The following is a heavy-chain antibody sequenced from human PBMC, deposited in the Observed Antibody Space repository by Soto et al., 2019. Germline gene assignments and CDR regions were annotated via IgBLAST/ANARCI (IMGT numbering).Heavy chain of an antibody. CDR3: VQTPGGPGFYF. J-gene: IGHJ4*02. V-gene: IGHV3-53*01. CDR2: IYGGGTT. Sequence: EVQLVESGGGLIQPGGSLRLSCAASGFAVSSKYMTWVRQAPGKGLEWVSVIYGGGTTYYADSVKGRFTISRDTSKNTLYLQTLSLRAEDTAVYYGVQTPGGPGFYFWGQGTLVTVSS. CDR1: GFAVSSKY.